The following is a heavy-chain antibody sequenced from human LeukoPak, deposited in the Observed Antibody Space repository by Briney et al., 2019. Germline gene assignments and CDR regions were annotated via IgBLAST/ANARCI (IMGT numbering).Heavy chain of an antibody. CDR2: INHSGST. J-gene: IGHJ4*02. CDR1: GGSFSGYY. CDR3: ARHPNYCSSTSCYAFDY. V-gene: IGHV4-34*01. Sequence: PSETLSLTCAVYGGSFSGYYWSWIRQPPGKGLEWIGEINHSGSTNYNPSLKSRVTISVDTSKNQFSLKLSSVTAADTAVYYCARHPNYCSSTSCYAFDYWGQGTLVTVSP. D-gene: IGHD2-2*01.